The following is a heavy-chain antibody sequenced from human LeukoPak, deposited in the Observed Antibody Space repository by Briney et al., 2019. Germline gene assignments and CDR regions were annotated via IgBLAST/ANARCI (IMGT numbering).Heavy chain of an antibody. J-gene: IGHJ3*02. D-gene: IGHD3-10*01. Sequence: SETLSLTCTVSGGSISSYYGSGIRQPAGKGLEWIGRIYTSGSTNYNPSLKSRVTMSVDTSKNQFSLKLSSVTDADTAVYYCARANYGSGSYSAFDIWGQGTMVTVSS. V-gene: IGHV4-4*07. CDR2: IYTSGST. CDR1: GGSISSYY. CDR3: ARANYGSGSYSAFDI.